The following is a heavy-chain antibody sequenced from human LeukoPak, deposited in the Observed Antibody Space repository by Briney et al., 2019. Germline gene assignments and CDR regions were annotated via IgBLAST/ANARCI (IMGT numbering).Heavy chain of an antibody. J-gene: IGHJ4*02. CDR3: AKETYDSSDYPFDY. V-gene: IGHV4-30-2*01. Sequence: SETLSLTCTVSGGSISSGGYYWSWIRQPPGKGLEWIRYIYHSGSTYYNPSLKSRVTISVDRSKNQFSLKLSSVTAADTAVYYCAKETYDSSDYPFDYWGQGTLVTVSS. CDR2: IYHSGST. D-gene: IGHD3-22*01. CDR1: GGSISSGGYY.